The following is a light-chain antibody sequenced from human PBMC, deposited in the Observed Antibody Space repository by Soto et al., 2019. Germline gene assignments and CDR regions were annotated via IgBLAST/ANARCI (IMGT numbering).Light chain of an antibody. V-gene: IGKV1-39*01. CDR2: AAS. Sequence: DIQMTPSPSSLSASVGDRVTITCRASQSISSYLNWYQQKPGKAPKLLIYAASSLQSGVPSRFSGSGSGTDFTLTISSLQPEDFVTYYCQQSYSTPLTFGGGTKVDIK. CDR3: QQSYSTPLT. CDR1: QSISSY. J-gene: IGKJ4*01.